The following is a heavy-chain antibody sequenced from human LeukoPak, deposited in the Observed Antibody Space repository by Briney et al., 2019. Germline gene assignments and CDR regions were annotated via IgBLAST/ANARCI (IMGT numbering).Heavy chain of an antibody. CDR3: AKDSEIAAAGSYCYFDL. D-gene: IGHD6-13*01. V-gene: IGHV3-30*18. CDR1: GFTFRSYD. CDR2: ISYDGSNK. J-gene: IGHJ2*01. Sequence: PGGSLRLSCAASGFTFRSYDMHWVRQAPGKGLQWVAVISYDGSNKYHTDSVKGRFTIPRDNSKNTLYLQMNSLRAEDTAVYYCAKDSEIAAAGSYCYFDLWGRGSLVTVSS.